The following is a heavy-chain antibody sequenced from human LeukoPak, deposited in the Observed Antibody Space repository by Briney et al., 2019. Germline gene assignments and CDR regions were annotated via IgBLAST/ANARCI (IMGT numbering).Heavy chain of an antibody. J-gene: IGHJ5*02. V-gene: IGHV5-51*01. Sequence: GESLKISCKGSGYSINNYWIGWVRQMPGKGLEWMGIIYPADSDIRYSPSFQGQDTISADKSISTVYLQWSSLKASDTAMYYCAGQEYCSGGSCYTWFDPWGQGTLVTVSS. CDR1: GYSINNYW. D-gene: IGHD2-15*01. CDR2: IYPADSDI. CDR3: AGQEYCSGGSCYTWFDP.